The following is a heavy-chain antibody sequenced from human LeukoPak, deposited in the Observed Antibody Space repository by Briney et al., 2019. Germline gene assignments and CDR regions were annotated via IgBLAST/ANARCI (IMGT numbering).Heavy chain of an antibody. Sequence: PSETLSLTCTVSGDSFTGYYWSWIRQPPGKGLEWIAYIFYRGSTNHNPSLGSRVTVSIDTSNNQFSLMLSSVTAADTAVYYCARHRSMFDSSGYYLDYWGQGTLVTVSS. CDR1: GDSFTGYY. V-gene: IGHV4-59*08. J-gene: IGHJ4*02. CDR3: ARHRSMFDSSGYYLDY. CDR2: IFYRGST. D-gene: IGHD3-22*01.